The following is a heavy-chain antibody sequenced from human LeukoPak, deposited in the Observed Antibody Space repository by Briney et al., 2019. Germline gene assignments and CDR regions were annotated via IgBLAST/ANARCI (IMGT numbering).Heavy chain of an antibody. J-gene: IGHJ4*02. CDR3: AGEQQLVRGGFDY. CDR2: IYYSGST. V-gene: IGHV4-59*01. Sequence: SETLSLTCTVSGGSISSYYWSWIRQPPGKGLEWIGYIYYSGSTNYNPSLKSRVTISVDTSKNQFSLKLSSVTAADTAVYYCAGEQQLVRGGFDYWGQGTLVTVSS. CDR1: GGSISSYY. D-gene: IGHD6-13*01.